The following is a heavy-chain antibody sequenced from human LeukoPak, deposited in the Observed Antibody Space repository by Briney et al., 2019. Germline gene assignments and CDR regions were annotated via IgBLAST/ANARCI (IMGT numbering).Heavy chain of an antibody. CDR2: INSDGSST. V-gene: IGHV3-74*01. CDR3: ARVPPYNWNPDY. D-gene: IGHD1-20*01. J-gene: IGHJ4*02. CDR1: GFTFSSYW. Sequence: GESLQISCAASGFTFSSYWMHWVRQAPGKGLVWVSRINSDGSSTSYADSVKGRFTISRDNAKNTLYLQMNSLRAEDTAVYYCARVPPYNWNPDYWGQGTLVTVSS.